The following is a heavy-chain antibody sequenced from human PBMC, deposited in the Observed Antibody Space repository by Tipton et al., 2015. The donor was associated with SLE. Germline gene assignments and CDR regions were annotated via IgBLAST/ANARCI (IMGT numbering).Heavy chain of an antibody. V-gene: IGHV3-21*04. CDR2: ISSSSSYI. Sequence: SLRLSCAASGFTFSRYAMHWVRQDPGKGLEWVSSISSSSSYIYYADSVKGRFTISRDNAKNSLYVQMNSLRAEDSAVYYCAKETGGGGDCCPFHYWGQGTLVTVSS. CDR1: GFTFSRYA. CDR3: AKETGGGGDCCPFHY. J-gene: IGHJ4*02. D-gene: IGHD2-21*01.